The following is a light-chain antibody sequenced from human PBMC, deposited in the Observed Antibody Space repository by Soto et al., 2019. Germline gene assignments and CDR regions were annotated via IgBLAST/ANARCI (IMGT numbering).Light chain of an antibody. J-gene: IGKJ1*01. CDR2: GDS. V-gene: IGKV3-15*01. CDR1: QSVSSN. Sequence: VMTQSPATLSVSPGERATLSCRASQSVSSNLAWYQQKPGQAPRLLIYGDSTRATGIPARFSGSGSGTQFTLTISSLQSEDSAVYYCQQYNNWPVTFGQGTKVEIK. CDR3: QQYNNWPVT.